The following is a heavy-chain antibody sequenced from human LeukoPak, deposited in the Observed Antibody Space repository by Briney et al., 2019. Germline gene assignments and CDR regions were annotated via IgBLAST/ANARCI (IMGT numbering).Heavy chain of an antibody. J-gene: IGHJ4*02. V-gene: IGHV1-18*01. Sequence: ASVKVSCKASGCTFTSYGISWVRQAPGQGLEWMGWISAYNGNTNYAQKLQGRVTMTTDTSTSTAYMELRSLRSDDTAVYYCARVHVLLWFGEVYYFDYWGQGTLVTVSS. CDR1: GCTFTSYG. CDR2: ISAYNGNT. D-gene: IGHD3-10*01. CDR3: ARVHVLLWFGEVYYFDY.